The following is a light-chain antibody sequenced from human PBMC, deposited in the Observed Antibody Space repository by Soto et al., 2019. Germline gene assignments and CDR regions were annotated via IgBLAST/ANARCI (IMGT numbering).Light chain of an antibody. CDR3: QQYNSYSLSLT. Sequence: DIQMTQSPSTLSASVGDRVTITCRASQSISSWLAWYQQKPGKAPKLLIYDASSLESGVPSRFSGSGSGTEFTLTISSLQPDDFATYYCQQYNSYSLSLTFGGGTKVEIK. CDR1: QSISSW. V-gene: IGKV1-5*01. J-gene: IGKJ4*01. CDR2: DAS.